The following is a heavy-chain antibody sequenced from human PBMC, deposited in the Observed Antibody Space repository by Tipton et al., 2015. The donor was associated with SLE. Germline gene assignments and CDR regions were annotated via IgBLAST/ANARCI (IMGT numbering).Heavy chain of an antibody. Sequence: LRLPCTVSGGSISSSSYYWGWIRQPPGKGLEWIGSIYYSGSTYYNPSLKSRVTISVDTSKNQFSLKLSFATAADTAVYYCARHEVTMIVVVPGGAFDIWGQGTMVTVSS. J-gene: IGHJ3*02. V-gene: IGHV4-39*01. CDR2: IYYSGST. D-gene: IGHD3-22*01. CDR1: GGSISSSSYY. CDR3: ARHEVTMIVVVPGGAFDI.